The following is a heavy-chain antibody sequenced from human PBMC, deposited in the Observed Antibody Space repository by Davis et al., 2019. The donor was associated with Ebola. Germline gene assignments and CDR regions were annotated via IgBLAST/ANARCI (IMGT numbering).Heavy chain of an antibody. D-gene: IGHD6-13*01. CDR2: IIPIFGTA. Sequence: SVTVSCKASGGTFSSYAISWVRQAPGQGLEWLGGIIPIFGTANYAQKFQGRVTITADESTSTAYMELSSLRSEDTAVYYCAYKVDGYSSSWYMSYGMDVWGQGTTVTVSS. CDR3: AYKVDGYSSSWYMSYGMDV. J-gene: IGHJ6*02. CDR1: GGTFSSYA. V-gene: IGHV1-69*13.